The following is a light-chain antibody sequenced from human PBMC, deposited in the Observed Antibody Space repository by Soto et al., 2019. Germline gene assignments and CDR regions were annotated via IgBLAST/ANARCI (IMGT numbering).Light chain of an antibody. V-gene: IGKV3-20*01. Sequence: EIVLTQSPDTLSLSPGERATLSCRASQRFSSNSLAWYQHKPGQAPRLLIYAASSRATGIPDRFSGSGSGAYFSLTISRLEPEDFAVYYCQQYGLSPGFGQGTRVEI. CDR3: QQYGLSPG. CDR2: AAS. J-gene: IGKJ1*01. CDR1: QRFSSNS.